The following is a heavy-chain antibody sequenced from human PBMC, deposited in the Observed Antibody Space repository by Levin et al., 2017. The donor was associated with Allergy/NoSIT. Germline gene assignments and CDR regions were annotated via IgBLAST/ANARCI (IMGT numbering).Heavy chain of an antibody. Sequence: PGGSLRLSCAASGFTFSSYAMSWVRQAPGKGLEWVSAISGSGGSTYYADSVKGRFTISRDNSKNTLYLQMNSLRAEDTAVYYCARKLRGSSAYDAFDVWGHGTMVTFSS. J-gene: IGHJ3*01. V-gene: IGHV3-23*01. CDR2: ISGSGGST. CDR3: ARKLRGSSAYDAFDV. D-gene: IGHD5-12*01. CDR1: GFTFSSYA.